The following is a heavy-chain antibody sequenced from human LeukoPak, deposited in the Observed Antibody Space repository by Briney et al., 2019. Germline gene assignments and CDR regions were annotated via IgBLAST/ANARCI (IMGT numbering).Heavy chain of an antibody. J-gene: IGHJ4*02. V-gene: IGHV3-21*01. CDR2: ISSTSSYI. D-gene: IGHD3-22*01. CDR3: ARDLNYDSSGYYYY. CDR1: GFTFNSYS. Sequence: PGGSLRLSCVASGFTFNSYSINWVRQAPGKGLEWVSYISSTSSYIYYADSVKGRSTISRDNAKNSLYLQMNSLRAEDTAVYYCARDLNYDSSGYYYYWGQGTLVTVSS.